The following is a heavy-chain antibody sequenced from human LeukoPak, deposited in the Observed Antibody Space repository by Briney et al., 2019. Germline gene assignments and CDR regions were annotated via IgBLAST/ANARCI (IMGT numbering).Heavy chain of an antibody. Sequence: GGALRLSCAASGCTFSSYWMTWVRQAPGKGLEWVANMKHDGTKKNYADSVKGRFTISRDNAKNSLYLQMNSLRAEDTALYYCARIVGADEGADYWGQGTLVTVSS. CDR3: ARIVGADEGADY. CDR1: GCTFSSYW. J-gene: IGHJ4*02. V-gene: IGHV3-7*01. D-gene: IGHD1-26*01. CDR2: MKHDGTKK.